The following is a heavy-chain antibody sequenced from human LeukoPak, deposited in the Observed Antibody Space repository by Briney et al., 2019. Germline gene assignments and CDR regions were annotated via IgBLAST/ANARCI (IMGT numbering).Heavy chain of an antibody. CDR1: GFTVSTKY. D-gene: IGHD5-24*01. CDR3: ARVGDHFHWYLDL. CDR2: LYSGSDI. J-gene: IGHJ2*01. Sequence: TGGSLTLSCAASGFTVSTKYMNWVRQAPGKGLEWVSILYSGSDIYYADSVKGRFTISRDSSKNMLFLHMNSLRAEDTAVYYCARVGDHFHWYLDLWGRGTLVTVSS. V-gene: IGHV3-53*01.